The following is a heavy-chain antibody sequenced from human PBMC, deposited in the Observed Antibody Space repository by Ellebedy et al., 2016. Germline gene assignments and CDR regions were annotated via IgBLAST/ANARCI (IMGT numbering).Heavy chain of an antibody. CDR2: MNPNRGSA. D-gene: IGHD6-13*01. Sequence: ASVKVSCKASGYILASYDINWVRQAPGQGLEWMGWMNPNRGSAGYAQNFQGRVTMTRNTSISTAYMELSSLRSEDTAVYYCAREGHGQLVVGIWGQGTLVTVSS. CDR1: GYILASYD. CDR3: AREGHGQLVVGI. J-gene: IGHJ4*02. V-gene: IGHV1-8*01.